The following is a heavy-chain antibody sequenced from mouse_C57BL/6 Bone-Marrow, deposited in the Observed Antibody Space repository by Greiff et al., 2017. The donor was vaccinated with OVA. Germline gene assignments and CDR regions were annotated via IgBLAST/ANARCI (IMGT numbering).Heavy chain of an antibody. CDR2: IYPSDSET. D-gene: IGHD1-1*01. J-gene: IGHJ1*03. Sequence: QVQLQQPGAELVRPGSSVKLSCKASGCTFTSYWMDWVKQRPGQGLEWIGNIYPSDSETHYNQKFKDKATLTVDKSSSTAYMQLSSLTSEDSAVYYCARGGTTVEGWYFDVWGTGTTVTVSS. CDR3: ARGGTTVEGWYFDV. CDR1: GCTFTSYW. V-gene: IGHV1-61*01.